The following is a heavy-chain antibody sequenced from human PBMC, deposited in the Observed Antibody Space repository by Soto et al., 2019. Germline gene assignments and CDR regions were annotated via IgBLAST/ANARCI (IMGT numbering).Heavy chain of an antibody. V-gene: IGHV3-23*01. CDR3: AKGGGGSCYGAIDS. CDR2: ICGSTGST. D-gene: IGHD1-26*01. Sequence: EVQLLESGGGLVQPGGSLRLSCAASGFTFSTYAMSWVRQTPGRGLEWVSAICGSTGSTYYADSVRGRFTISRDDSKNTLYQQMNSLRADDTALYYWAKGGGGSCYGAIDSWGQGTLVTVSS. J-gene: IGHJ1*01. CDR1: GFTFSTYA.